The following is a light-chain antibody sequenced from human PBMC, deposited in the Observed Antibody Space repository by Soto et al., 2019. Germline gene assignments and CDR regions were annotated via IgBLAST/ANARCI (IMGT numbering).Light chain of an antibody. CDR1: TSNIGSNV. CDR2: STY. Sequence: QYVLTQPPSASATPGQRVTISCSGGTSNIGSNVVNWYQQVPGTAPQLLIYSTYQRPSGVPDRFSGSKSGTSAYLAISGLQSEDEADYYCATWDDSLNGWVFCGGTKLTVL. CDR3: ATWDDSLNGWV. J-gene: IGLJ2*01. V-gene: IGLV1-44*01.